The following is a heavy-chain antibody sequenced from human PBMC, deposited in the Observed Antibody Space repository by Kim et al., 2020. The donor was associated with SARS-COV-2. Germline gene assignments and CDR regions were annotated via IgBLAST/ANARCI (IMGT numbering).Heavy chain of an antibody. CDR1: GFTFDDYG. D-gene: IGHD5-18*01. CDR2: ISWNSGSI. Sequence: GGSLRLSCAASGFTFDDYGMHWVRQAPGKGLEWVSSISWNSGSIVYADSVKGRFTISRDNAKNSLYLQMNSLRAEDTALYYCAKVVTKGVFAFDIWGQGTMVTVSS. CDR3: AKVVTKGVFAFDI. V-gene: IGHV3-9*01. J-gene: IGHJ3*02.